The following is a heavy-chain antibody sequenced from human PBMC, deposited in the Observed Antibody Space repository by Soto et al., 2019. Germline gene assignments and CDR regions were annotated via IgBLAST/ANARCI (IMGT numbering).Heavy chain of an antibody. D-gene: IGHD3-16*01. J-gene: IGHJ3*02. CDR1: GGSISSSSYY. CDR2: IYYSGST. V-gene: IGHV4-39*01. Sequence: QLQLQESGPGLVKPSETLSLTCTVSGGSISSSSYYWGWIRQPPGKGLEWIGSIYYSGSTYYNPSLKSRVTISVDTSKNQFSLKLSSVTAADTAVYYCARAALRRRAFDIWGQGTMVTVSS. CDR3: ARAALRRRAFDI.